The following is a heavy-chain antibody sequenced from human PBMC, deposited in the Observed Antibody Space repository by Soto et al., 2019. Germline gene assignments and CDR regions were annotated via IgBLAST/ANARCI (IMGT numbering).Heavy chain of an antibody. J-gene: IGHJ5*02. CDR3: ARDAPYCSGGSCYLRSFDP. CDR1: GYTFTGYY. CDR2: INPNSGGT. D-gene: IGHD2-15*01. Sequence: ASVKVSCKASGYTFTGYYMHWVRQAPGQGLEWMGWINPNSGGTNYAQKFQGRVTMTRDASISTAYMELSRLRSDDTAVYYCARDAPYCSGGSCYLRSFDPWGHGTLVTVSS. V-gene: IGHV1-2*02.